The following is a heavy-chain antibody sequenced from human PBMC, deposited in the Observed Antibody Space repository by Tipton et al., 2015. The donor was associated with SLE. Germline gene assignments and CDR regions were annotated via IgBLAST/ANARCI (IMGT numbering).Heavy chain of an antibody. D-gene: IGHD3-16*01. J-gene: IGHJ4*02. Sequence: TLSLTCTVSGVSISDHYWTWIRQPPGKGLQWLAYVFYSGSSNYNPSLKSRISISVDTSINQFSLNLSSVTAADTAVYYCTGEWQQVVGVAYWGLGALVTVSS. CDR2: VFYSGSS. V-gene: IGHV4-59*11. CDR3: TGEWQQVVGVAY. CDR1: GVSISDHY.